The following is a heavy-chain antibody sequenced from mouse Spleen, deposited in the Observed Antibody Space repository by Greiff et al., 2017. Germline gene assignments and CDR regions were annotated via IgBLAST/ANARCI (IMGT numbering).Heavy chain of an antibody. CDR2: ISSGGSYT. J-gene: IGHJ1*01. D-gene: IGHD1-1*01. Sequence: EVHLVESGGGLVKPGGSLKLSCAASGFTFSSYAMSWVRQTPEKRLEWVATISSGGSYTYYPDSVKGRFTISRDNAKNTLYLQMSSLRSEDTAMYYCARHDYYGSRWYFDVWGAGTTVTVSS. CDR3: ARHDYYGSRWYFDV. V-gene: IGHV5-9-3*01. CDR1: GFTFSSYA.